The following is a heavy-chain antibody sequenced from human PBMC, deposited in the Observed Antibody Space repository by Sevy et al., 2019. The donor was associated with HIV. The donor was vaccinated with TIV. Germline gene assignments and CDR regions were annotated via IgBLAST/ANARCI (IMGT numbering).Heavy chain of an antibody. J-gene: IGHJ4*02. V-gene: IGHV1-2*02. CDR1: GYTFTSFY. D-gene: IGHD3-10*01. CDR3: ARGSPGRMLASDY. Sequence: ASVKVSCKTSGYTFTSFYIHWVRQAPGQGLEWMGWINPNSGGTKFAQPFQGRVTLTRDTSITTAYMELSGLTSDDTALYFCARGSPGRMLASDYWGQGTLVTVSS. CDR2: INPNSGGT.